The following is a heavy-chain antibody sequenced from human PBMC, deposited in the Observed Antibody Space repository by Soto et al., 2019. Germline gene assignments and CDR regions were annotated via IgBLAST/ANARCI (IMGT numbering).Heavy chain of an antibody. CDR2: IYYSGST. V-gene: IGHV4-39*01. CDR3: ARGGIPPSGYGIAYAMDV. CDR1: GVSISGSRYY. D-gene: IGHD1-26*01. Sequence: PSETLSLTCTVSGVSISGSRYYWGWIRQPQGRGLEWVGNIYYSGSTYYTPALKSRVTLSVDTSKNQFSLNLNSVTAADTAVYYCARGGIPPSGYGIAYAMDVWGQGTTVTVSS. J-gene: IGHJ6*02.